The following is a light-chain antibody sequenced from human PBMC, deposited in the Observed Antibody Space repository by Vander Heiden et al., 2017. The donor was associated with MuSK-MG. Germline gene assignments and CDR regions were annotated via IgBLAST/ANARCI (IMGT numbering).Light chain of an antibody. CDR1: QSFDNKY. V-gene: IGKV3-20*01. CDR3: QQDESLPLS. CDR2: GAS. Sequence: EIVLTQSPGILSLSPGEGATLSCRASQSFDNKYLAWLQQRPGQAPRLLIYGASNRAKGVPDRFSGSGSGTDFTLTISRLEPEDFAVYYCQQDESLPLSFGGGTKVEIK. J-gene: IGKJ4*01.